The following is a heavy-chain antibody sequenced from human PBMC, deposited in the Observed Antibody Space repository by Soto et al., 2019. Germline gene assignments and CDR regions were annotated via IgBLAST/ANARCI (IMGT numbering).Heavy chain of an antibody. CDR2: IKSKAHGGTT. CDR1: DFILSDAW. V-gene: IGHV3-15*07. J-gene: IGHJ4*02. CDR3: ASYRDSSGLRRYNY. Sequence: EVQLEESGGGLIKPGESLTLSCAASDFILSDAWMKWVRQAPGKGLEWVGRIKSKAHGGTTDYDAPLKGRFTILRDDSKNTPYLQMNSLQTEDTAMYYCASYRDSSGLRRYNYWGQGALVTVSS. D-gene: IGHD3-22*01.